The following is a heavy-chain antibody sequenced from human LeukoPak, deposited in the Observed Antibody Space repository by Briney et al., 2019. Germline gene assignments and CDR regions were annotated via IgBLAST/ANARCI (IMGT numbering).Heavy chain of an antibody. CDR3: ARGQWFGESPPFDY. CDR2: INHSGST. Sequence: SETLSLTCAVYGGSFSGYYWSWIRQPPGKGLEWMGEINHSGSTNYNPSLKSRVTISVDTSKNQFSLKLSPVTAADTAVYYCARGQWFGESPPFDYWGQGTLVTVSS. D-gene: IGHD3-10*01. V-gene: IGHV4-34*01. CDR1: GGSFSGYY. J-gene: IGHJ4*02.